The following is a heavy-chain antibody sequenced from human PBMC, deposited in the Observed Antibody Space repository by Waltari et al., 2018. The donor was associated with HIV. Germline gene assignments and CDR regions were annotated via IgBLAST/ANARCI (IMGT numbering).Heavy chain of an antibody. V-gene: IGHV3-23*01. Sequence: EVQVLESGGALVQTGGALSLSCAASGFTLSNYGMTWVSPAPGKGLEWVSTISGSGGSTYYADSVKGRFTVSRDNSKNTLYLQMNSLRAEDTAVYFCVKEHQYSHSWYSYYGMDVWGQGTTVTVSS. D-gene: IGHD6-13*01. CDR1: GFTLSNYG. CDR2: ISGSGGST. J-gene: IGHJ6*02. CDR3: VKEHQYSHSWYSYYGMDV.